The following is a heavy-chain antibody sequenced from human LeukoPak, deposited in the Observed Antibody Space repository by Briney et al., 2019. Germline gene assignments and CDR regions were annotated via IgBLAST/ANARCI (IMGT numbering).Heavy chain of an antibody. V-gene: IGHV1-18*01. D-gene: IGHD1-26*01. J-gene: IGHJ4*02. Sequence: ASVKVSCKASGYTFISYGISWVRQAPGQGLEWMGWISAYNGNTNYAQKLQGRVTMTTDTSTSTAYMELRSLGSNDTAVYYCARESINIMGAIMAKNYYFDYWGQGTLVTVSS. CDR1: GYTFISYG. CDR2: ISAYNGNT. CDR3: ARESINIMGAIMAKNYYFDY.